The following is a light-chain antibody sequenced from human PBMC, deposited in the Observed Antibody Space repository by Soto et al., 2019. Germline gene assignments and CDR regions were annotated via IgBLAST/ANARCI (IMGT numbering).Light chain of an antibody. CDR2: SAR. CDR3: QVRESPSDHSVV. V-gene: IGLV3-21*02. Sequence: SYELTQPPSVSVAPGQTASITCGGENIGIKAGHWYKQKAGQAPELVVYSARDRPSGIPGRFSGSNSGSTATLTISRVEAGDEADYYCQVRESPSDHSVVFGGGTKVTVL. CDR1: NIGIKA. J-gene: IGLJ3*02.